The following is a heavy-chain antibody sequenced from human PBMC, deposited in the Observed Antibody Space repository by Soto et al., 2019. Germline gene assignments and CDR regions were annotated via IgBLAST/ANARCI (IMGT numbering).Heavy chain of an antibody. J-gene: IGHJ4*02. Sequence: QVQLVESGGGVVLPGTSLRLSCAASGFIFSRSGMHWVRQAPGKGLEWVAVISYDGNTKYYADSVKGRFTISRDNSKNTLYLQMTSLRVEDTAVYYCANQGATGHWGQGTLVTVSS. CDR3: ANQGATGH. D-gene: IGHD1-26*01. CDR1: GFIFSRSG. V-gene: IGHV3-30*18. CDR2: ISYDGNTK.